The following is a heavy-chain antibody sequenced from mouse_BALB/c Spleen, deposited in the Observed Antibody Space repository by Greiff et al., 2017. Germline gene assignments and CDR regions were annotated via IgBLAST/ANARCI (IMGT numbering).Heavy chain of an antibody. Sequence: EVKLVESGGGLVKPGGSLKLSCAASGFTFSDYYMYWVRQTPEKRLEWVATISDGGSYTYYPDSVKGRFTISRDNAKNNLYLQMSSLKSEDTAMYYCARDTSTVDWYFDVWGAGTTVTVSS. CDR3: ARDTSTVDWYFDV. CDR1: GFTFSDYY. J-gene: IGHJ1*01. CDR2: ISDGGSYT. D-gene: IGHD1-1*01. V-gene: IGHV5-4*02.